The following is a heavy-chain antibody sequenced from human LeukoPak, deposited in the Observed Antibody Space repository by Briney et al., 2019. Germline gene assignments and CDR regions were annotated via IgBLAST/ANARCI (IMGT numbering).Heavy chain of an antibody. J-gene: IGHJ4*02. Sequence: ASVKVSCKASGYTFTGYYMHWVRQAPGQGLEWMGWINPNSGGTNYAQKFQGRVTMTRDTSISTAYMELSRLRSDDTAVYYCARGPWVYTGTGPPFDYWGQGTLVTVSS. D-gene: IGHD1-1*01. CDR3: ARGPWVYTGTGPPFDY. CDR2: INPNSGGT. V-gene: IGHV1-2*02. CDR1: GYTFTGYY.